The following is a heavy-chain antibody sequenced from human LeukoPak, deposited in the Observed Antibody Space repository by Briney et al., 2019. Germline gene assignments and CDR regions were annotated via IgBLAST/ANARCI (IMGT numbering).Heavy chain of an antibody. CDR1: GFTFSSYS. D-gene: IGHD3-22*01. CDR2: ISSSSSYI. CDR3: AREVVISQSFVNYGMDV. Sequence: GGSLRLSCAASGFTFSSYSMNWVRQAPGKGLEWVSSISSSSSYIYYADSVKGRFTISRDNAKNSLYLQMNSLRAEDTAVYYCAREVVISQSFVNYGMDVWGQGTTVTVSS. J-gene: IGHJ6*02. V-gene: IGHV3-21*04.